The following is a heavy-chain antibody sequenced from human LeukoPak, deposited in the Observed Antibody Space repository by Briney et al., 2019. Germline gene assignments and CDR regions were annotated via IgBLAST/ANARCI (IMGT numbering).Heavy chain of an antibody. CDR1: GGSISSYY. V-gene: IGHV4-59*12. D-gene: IGHD3-10*01. Sequence: SETLSLTCTVSGGSISSYYWNWIRQPPGKGLEWIGYISYSGSTNYNPSLKSRVTMSVDTSKNQFSLKLSSVTAADTAVYYCARDQTMVRGVKHYYYYYMDVWGKGTTVTISS. CDR2: ISYSGST. J-gene: IGHJ6*03. CDR3: ARDQTMVRGVKHYYYYYMDV.